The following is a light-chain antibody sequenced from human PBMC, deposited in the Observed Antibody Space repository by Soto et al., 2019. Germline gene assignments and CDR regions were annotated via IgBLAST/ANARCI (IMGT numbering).Light chain of an antibody. CDR2: DVS. CDR3: QQRDNWPWT. CDR1: QSVRSN. V-gene: IGKV3-11*01. J-gene: IGKJ1*01. Sequence: EIVLTQSPATLSLSPGERATLSCRASQSVRSNLAWSQHKPGQAPRLLIYDVSNRATGIPGRFSGSGFGTDFTLTISNVEPEDFAVYYCQQRDNWPWTFGQGAKVEIK.